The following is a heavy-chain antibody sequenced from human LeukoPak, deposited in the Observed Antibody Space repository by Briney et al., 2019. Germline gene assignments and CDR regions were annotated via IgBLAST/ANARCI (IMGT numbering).Heavy chain of an antibody. V-gene: IGHV3-21*01. CDR2: ISSSSSYI. CDR1: GFTFSNYE. CDR3: ARRRTTVTTSLDY. Sequence: GGSLRLSCAASGFTFSNYEMNWVRQAPGKGLQWVSSISSSSSYISYADSGKGRFTISRDNAKNPLYLQMNSLRAEDTAVYYCARRRTTVTTSLDYWGQGTLVTVSS. D-gene: IGHD4-17*01. J-gene: IGHJ4*02.